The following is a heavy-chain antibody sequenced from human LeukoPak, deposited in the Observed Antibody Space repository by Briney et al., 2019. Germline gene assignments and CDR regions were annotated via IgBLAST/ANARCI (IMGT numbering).Heavy chain of an antibody. J-gene: IGHJ4*02. CDR3: ARADSAQIDY. Sequence: GGSLRLSCAASGFTFSSHSMNWVRQAPGKGLEWVSSISSSSSYIYYADSVKGRFTISRDNAKNSLYLQMNSLRAEDTAVYYCARADSAQIDYCGQGNLVTVSS. CDR1: GFTFSSHS. V-gene: IGHV3-21*01. D-gene: IGHD2-15*01. CDR2: ISSSSSYI.